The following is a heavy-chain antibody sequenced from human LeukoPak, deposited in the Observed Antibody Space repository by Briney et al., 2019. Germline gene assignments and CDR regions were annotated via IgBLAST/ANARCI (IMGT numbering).Heavy chain of an antibody. D-gene: IGHD3-9*01. J-gene: IGHJ4*02. CDR1: GFTFSTYN. CDR2: ITSGGTYT. V-gene: IGHV3-21*06. Sequence: GGSLILSCAASGFTFSTYNMNWVRQAPGKGLEWVSSITSGGTYTYYADSVKGRFTTSRDNAKNSLSLQLSSLRAEDTAVYYCARGHYDILTASYKWTPDYWGQGILVTVSS. CDR3: ARGHYDILTASYKWTPDY.